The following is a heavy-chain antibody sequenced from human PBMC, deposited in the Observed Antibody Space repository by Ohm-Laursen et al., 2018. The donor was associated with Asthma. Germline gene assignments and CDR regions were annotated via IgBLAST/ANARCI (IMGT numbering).Heavy chain of an antibody. CDR1: GYTFTSYA. Sequence: ASVKVSCKASGYTFTSYAMHWVRQAPGQGLEWMGWMNPNSGTTGYAQKFQGRVTMTRNTSITTAYMELSSLRSDDTAVYYCARVGKGGNSGIDYWGLGTQVTVTS. V-gene: IGHV1-8*02. CDR2: MNPNSGTT. D-gene: IGHD4-23*01. CDR3: ARVGKGGNSGIDY. J-gene: IGHJ4*02.